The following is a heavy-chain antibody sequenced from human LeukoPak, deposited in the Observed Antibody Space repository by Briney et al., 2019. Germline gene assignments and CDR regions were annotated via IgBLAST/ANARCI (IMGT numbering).Heavy chain of an antibody. J-gene: IGHJ6*04. CDR1: GFTFGTYW. D-gene: IGHD3-10*01. V-gene: IGHV3-74*01. Sequence: GGPLRLSCAASGFTFGTYWMHWVRQAPGKGLVWVSRINSDGSSTNYADSVKGRFTISRDNAKNTLYLQMNSLRAEDTAVYYCARAGVLAGLDVWGKGTTVTVSS. CDR3: ARAGVLAGLDV. CDR2: INSDGSST.